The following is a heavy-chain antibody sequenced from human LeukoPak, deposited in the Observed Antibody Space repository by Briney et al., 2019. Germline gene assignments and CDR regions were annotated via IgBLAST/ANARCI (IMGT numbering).Heavy chain of an antibody. CDR3: ARQGGGWYHFDY. V-gene: IGHV4-39*01. D-gene: IGHD6-19*01. Sequence: SETLSLTCTVSGGSISSSSYYWGWIRQPPGKGLEWIGSIYYSGSTYYNPSLKSRVTISVDTSKNQFSLRLSSVTAADTAVYYCARQGGGWYHFDYRGQGTLVTVSS. J-gene: IGHJ4*02. CDR1: GGSISSSSYY. CDR2: IYYSGST.